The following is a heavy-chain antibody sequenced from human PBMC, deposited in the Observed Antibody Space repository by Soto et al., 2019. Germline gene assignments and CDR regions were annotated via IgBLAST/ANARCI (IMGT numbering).Heavy chain of an antibody. CDR2: IYYSGNT. Sequence: SETLSLTCTVSGGSISSSSYYWGWIRQPPGKGLEWIGSIYYSGNTYYNPSLKSRVTISVDTSKNQFSLKLSSVTAADTAAYYCARAGAMVRGVLYFGVDVWGQGTTVTVS. CDR1: GGSISSSSYY. J-gene: IGHJ6*02. D-gene: IGHD3-10*01. V-gene: IGHV4-39*01. CDR3: ARAGAMVRGVLYFGVDV.